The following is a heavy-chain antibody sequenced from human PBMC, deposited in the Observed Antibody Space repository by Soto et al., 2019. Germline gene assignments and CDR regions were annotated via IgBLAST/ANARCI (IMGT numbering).Heavy chain of an antibody. CDR3: AREVSYNSSGSYIQVFCY. Sequence: GGSLRLSCATSGFNFGSYVMHWVRQAPGKGLEWVSSISSSRTYIYYADSVKGRFTISRDNAKNSLSLHMNSLTDEDTAIYYYAREVSYNSSGSYIQVFCYWGQGTPATVSS. CDR2: ISSSRTYI. J-gene: IGHJ4*02. V-gene: IGHV3-21*01. D-gene: IGHD3-22*01. CDR1: GFNFGSYV.